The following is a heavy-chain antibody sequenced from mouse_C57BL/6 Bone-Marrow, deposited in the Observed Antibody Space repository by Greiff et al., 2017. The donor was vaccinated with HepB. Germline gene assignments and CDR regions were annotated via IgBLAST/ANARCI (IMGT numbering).Heavy chain of an antibody. D-gene: IGHD3-2*02. CDR3: AKTAQATEVNYYAMDY. V-gene: IGHV1-81*01. CDR1: GYTFTRYG. J-gene: IGHJ4*01. CDR2: IYPRRGNT. Sequence: QVQLQQSGAELARPGASVKLSCKASGYTFTRYGISWVKQRTGQGLEWIGEIYPRRGNTYYNEKFKGKATLTADKSSSTAYMELRSLTSEDSAVYFCAKTAQATEVNYYAMDYWGQGTSVTVSS.